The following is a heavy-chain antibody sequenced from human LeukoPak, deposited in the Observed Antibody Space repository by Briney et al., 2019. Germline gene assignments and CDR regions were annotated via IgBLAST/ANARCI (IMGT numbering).Heavy chain of an antibody. V-gene: IGHV3-7*05. D-gene: IGHD2-2*01. CDR3: ARDYD. CDR2: IKQDGSDT. Sequence: GGSLRLSCAASGFSFSNNWMSWVRQAPGKGLEWVANIKQDGSDTFYVDSVKGRFTISRDNAKNSLYLQMNSLRAEDTAVYYCARDYDWGQGTLVTVSA. J-gene: IGHJ4*02. CDR1: GFSFSNNW.